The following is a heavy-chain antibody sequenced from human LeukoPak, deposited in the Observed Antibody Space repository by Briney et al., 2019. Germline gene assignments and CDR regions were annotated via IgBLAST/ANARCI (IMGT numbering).Heavy chain of an antibody. CDR2: IYTSGST. CDR3: ARAVVVVPAATREYYYMDV. J-gene: IGHJ6*03. D-gene: IGHD2-2*01. V-gene: IGHV4-4*07. Sequence: PSETLSLTCTVSGGSISSYYWSWIRQPAGKGLEWIGRIYTSGSTNYNPSLKSRVTISVDKSKNQFSLKLSSVTAAVTAVYYCARAVVVVPAATREYYYMDVWGKGTTVTVSS. CDR1: GGSISSYY.